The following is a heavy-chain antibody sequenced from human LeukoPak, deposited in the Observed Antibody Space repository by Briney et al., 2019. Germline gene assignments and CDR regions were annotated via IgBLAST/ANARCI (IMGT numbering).Heavy chain of an antibody. CDR2: IKQDGREI. J-gene: IGHJ4*02. CDR1: GGSFSGYY. Sequence: ETPSLTCAVYGGSFSGYYWSWIRQPPGKGLEWVANIKQDGREIYYADSVKGRFSISRDNAQTSLYLQMNSLRAEDTAVYYCARDVVFDYWGQGTLVSVSS. D-gene: IGHD2-21*01. CDR3: ARDVVFDY. V-gene: IGHV3-7*01.